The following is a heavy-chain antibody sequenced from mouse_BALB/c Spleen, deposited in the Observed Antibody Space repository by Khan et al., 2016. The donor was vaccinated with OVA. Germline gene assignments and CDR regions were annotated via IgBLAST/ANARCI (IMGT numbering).Heavy chain of an antibody. CDR3: ARGGWSYAMDY. D-gene: IGHD1-1*02. J-gene: IGHJ4*01. CDR2: IDPANGNT. V-gene: IGHV14-3*02. CDR1: GFNIKDTY. Sequence: VQLQQSGAELVKPGASVKLSCTVSGFNIKDTYMHWVKQRPEQGLEWIGRIDPANGNTKYDPKFQGRATIPADTSSNAAYLQLSSLTSDDTAVYYCARGGWSYAMDYWGQGTSVTVSS.